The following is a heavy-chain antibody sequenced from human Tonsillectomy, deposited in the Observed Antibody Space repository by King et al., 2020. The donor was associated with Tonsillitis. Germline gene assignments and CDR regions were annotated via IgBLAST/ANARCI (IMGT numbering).Heavy chain of an antibody. J-gene: IGHJ5*02. CDR2: IYWDDEK. CDR1: GFSLSTSGVG. CDR3: THRGSGYSSAWFDP. Sequence: TLKESGPTLVKPTQTLTLTCTFSGFSLSTSGVGVGWIRQPPGKALEWLALIYWDDEKRYSPTLKSRPTIPKDTAKNQVVLTMTNMDPVDTATYYCTHRGSGYSSAWFDPWGQGTLVTVSS. D-gene: IGHD5-18*01. V-gene: IGHV2-5*02.